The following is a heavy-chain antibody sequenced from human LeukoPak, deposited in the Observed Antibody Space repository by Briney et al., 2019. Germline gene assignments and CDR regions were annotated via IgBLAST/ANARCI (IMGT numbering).Heavy chain of an antibody. CDR3: ARDLYSSGWYGVFDY. V-gene: IGHV4-59*08. CDR1: GGSISSYY. CDR2: IYYSGST. Sequence: SETLSLTCTVSGGSISSYYWSWIRQPPGKGLEWIGYIYYSGSTNYSPSLKSRVTISVDTSKNQFSLKLSSVTAADTAEYYCARDLYSSGWYGVFDYWGQGTLVTVSS. J-gene: IGHJ4*02. D-gene: IGHD6-19*01.